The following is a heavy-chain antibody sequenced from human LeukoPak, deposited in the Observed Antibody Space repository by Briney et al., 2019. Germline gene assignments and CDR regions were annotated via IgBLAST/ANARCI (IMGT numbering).Heavy chain of an antibody. CDR2: INGDASST. V-gene: IGHV3-74*01. J-gene: IGHJ4*02. CDR3: ARARGNTYGYLEY. Sequence: PGGSLRLSCAASGLTLSGYWMHWVRQAPGKGLVWVSRINGDASSTSYADSVKGRFTISRDNAKSTLYLQMNSLRVEDTAVYYCARARGNTYGYLEYWGQGTLVTVSS. CDR1: GLTLSGYW. D-gene: IGHD5-18*01.